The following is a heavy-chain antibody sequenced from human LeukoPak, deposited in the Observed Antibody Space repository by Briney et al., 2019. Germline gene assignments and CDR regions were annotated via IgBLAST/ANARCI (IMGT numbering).Heavy chain of an antibody. V-gene: IGHV4-39*01. J-gene: IGHJ4*02. Sequence: SETLSLTCTVSGGSISSSSYYWGWIRQPPGKGLEWIGSIYYSGSTYYNPSLKSRVTISVDTSKNQFSLKLSSVTAADTAVYCCARHRPSRDRFYDSSGYPLDWGQGTLVTVSS. CDR1: GGSISSSSYY. D-gene: IGHD3-22*01. CDR2: IYYSGST. CDR3: ARHRPSRDRFYDSSGYPLD.